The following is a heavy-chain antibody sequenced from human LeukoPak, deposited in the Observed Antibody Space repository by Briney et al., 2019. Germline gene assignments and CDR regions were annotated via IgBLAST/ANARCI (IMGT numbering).Heavy chain of an antibody. J-gene: IGHJ4*02. V-gene: IGHV4-59*01. CDR2: IYYSGST. CDR3: ARERSGSYDY. CDR1: GGSISTYY. D-gene: IGHD1-26*01. Sequence: PSETLSLTCTVSGGSISTYYWSWIRQPPGKGLEWIGYIYYSGSTNYNPSLKSRVTISVDPSKNQFSLKLSSVTAADTAVYYCARERSGSYDYWGQGTLVTISS.